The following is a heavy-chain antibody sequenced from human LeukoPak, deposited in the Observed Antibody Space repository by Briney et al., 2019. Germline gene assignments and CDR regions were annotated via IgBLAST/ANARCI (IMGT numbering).Heavy chain of an antibody. V-gene: IGHV3-23*01. J-gene: IGHJ4*02. CDR2: ISGSGGST. D-gene: IGHD6-19*01. CDR3: AKTVAVAGTYGYFDY. Sequence: GSLRLSCAASGFTFSSYALSWVRQAPGKGLEWVSAISGSGGSTYYADSVKGRFTISRDNSKNTLYLQMNSLRAEDTAVYYCAKTVAVAGTYGYFDYWGQGTLVTVSS. CDR1: GFTFSSYA.